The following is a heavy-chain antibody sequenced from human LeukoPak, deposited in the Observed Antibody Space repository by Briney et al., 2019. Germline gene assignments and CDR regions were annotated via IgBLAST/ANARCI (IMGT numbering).Heavy chain of an antibody. J-gene: IGHJ4*02. V-gene: IGHV3-30*18. CDR3: AKDSCSSTSCYEDF. D-gene: IGHD2-2*01. CDR1: GFTFSNYA. CDR2: ISYSGSNK. Sequence: GRSLRLSCAASGFTFSNYAMRWVRQAPGKGLEWVAVISYSGSNKYYSDSVKGRFTISRDNSKNTLYLQMNSLRAEDTGVYYCAKDSCSSTSCYEDFWGQGTLVTVSS.